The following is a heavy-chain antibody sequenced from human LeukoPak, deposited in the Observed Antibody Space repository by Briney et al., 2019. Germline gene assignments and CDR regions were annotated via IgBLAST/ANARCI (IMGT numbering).Heavy chain of an antibody. J-gene: IGHJ4*02. CDR3: AKDLLRNPDFDY. Sequence: GGSLRLSGAASGFTFRNHDIHWVRQAPGKGLEWVASIRFHGNSQYYADYVKGRFTISRDNSENTVSLQMNSLRAEDTALYFCAKDLLRNPDFDYWGQGTLVTVSS. CDR2: IRFHGNSQ. D-gene: IGHD1-14*01. CDR1: GFTFRNHD. V-gene: IGHV3-30*02.